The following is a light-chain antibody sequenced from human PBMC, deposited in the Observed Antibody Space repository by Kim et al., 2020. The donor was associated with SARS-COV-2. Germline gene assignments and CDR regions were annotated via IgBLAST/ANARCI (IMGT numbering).Light chain of an antibody. CDR1: QSVSIN. CDR3: QKYNTWPPIT. CDR2: GAS. J-gene: IGKJ5*01. V-gene: IGKV3-15*01. Sequence: EIVMTQSPATLSVSPGERATLSCRASQSVSINLAWYRQKPGQAPRLLIYGASIRATGIPDRFSGSGSGTEFTLTISSLQSEDFAVYYCQKYNTWPPITFGQGKRPGI.